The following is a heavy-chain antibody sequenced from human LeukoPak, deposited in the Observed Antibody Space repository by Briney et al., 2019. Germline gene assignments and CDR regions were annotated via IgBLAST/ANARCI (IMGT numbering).Heavy chain of an antibody. J-gene: IGHJ1*01. V-gene: IGHV3-66*01. CDR1: GFTVSSNY. CDR3: GYFDPPTGY. CDR2: IFSGGTT. D-gene: IGHD3-9*01. Sequence: GGSLRLSCAASGFTVSSNYMSWVRQAPGMGLEWVSVIFSGGTTYYADSMKGRFTISRDNSKNTLYLQVNSLRAEDTAVYYCGYFDPPTGYWGQGTLVTVSS.